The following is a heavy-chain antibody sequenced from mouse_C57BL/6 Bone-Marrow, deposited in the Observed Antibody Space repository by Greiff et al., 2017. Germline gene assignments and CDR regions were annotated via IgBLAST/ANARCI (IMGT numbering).Heavy chain of an antibody. D-gene: IGHD2-12*01. CDR2: IDPANGNT. CDR1: GFTIKNTY. Sequence: EVKLQQSVAELVRPGASVKLSCTASGFTIKNTYMHWVKQRPEQGLEWIGRIDPANGNTTYAPKFQGKATITADTSSNTAYLQLSSLTSEDTAIYYCAREALRRCAFAYWGQGTLVTVSA. J-gene: IGHJ3*01. V-gene: IGHV14-3*01. CDR3: AREALRRCAFAY.